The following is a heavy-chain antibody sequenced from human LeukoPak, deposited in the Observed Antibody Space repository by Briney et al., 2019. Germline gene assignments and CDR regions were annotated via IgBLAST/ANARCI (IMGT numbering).Heavy chain of an antibody. Sequence: GGSLRLSCAASGFTFVEHAMHWVRQVPGKGLEWVSGIMWDRSRIGYADSVKGRFTISTDNAKTSLYLQMNSLRAEDTALYYCTKDVSPGGADVWGQGTTVTVSS. CDR2: IMWDRSRI. CDR3: TKDVSPGGADV. CDR1: GFTFVEHA. J-gene: IGHJ6*02. D-gene: IGHD4-17*01. V-gene: IGHV3-9*01.